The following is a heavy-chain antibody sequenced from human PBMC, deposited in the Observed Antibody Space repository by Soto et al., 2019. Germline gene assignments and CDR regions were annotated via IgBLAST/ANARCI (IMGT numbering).Heavy chain of an antibody. V-gene: IGHV3-23*01. J-gene: IGHJ6*02. D-gene: IGHD3-3*01. CDR3: ARQSLLKSIPIYGYFYYAMDV. CDR1: GFTFNKYA. Sequence: GGSLRLSCAASGFTFNKYAMNWVRQAPGKGLQWVSAISGGGGRTYYADSVKGRFTISRDNTKNTLFLQMNSLRAEDTAVYYCARQSLLKSIPIYGYFYYAMDVWGQGTSVTVSS. CDR2: ISGGGGRT.